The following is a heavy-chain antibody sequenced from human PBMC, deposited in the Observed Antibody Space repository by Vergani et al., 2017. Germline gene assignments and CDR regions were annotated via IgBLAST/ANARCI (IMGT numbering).Heavy chain of an antibody. CDR3: ARVGLVAAGKFYYYGMDV. Sequence: QVQLVQSGAEVKKPGSSVKVSCKASGGTFSSYAISWVRQAPGQGLEWMGGIIPIFGTANYAQKFQGRVTITADESTSTAYVELSSLRSEDTAVYYCARVGLVAAGKFYYYGMDVWGQGTTVTVSS. D-gene: IGHD6-13*01. J-gene: IGHJ6*02. V-gene: IGHV1-69*12. CDR2: IIPIFGTA. CDR1: GGTFSSYA.